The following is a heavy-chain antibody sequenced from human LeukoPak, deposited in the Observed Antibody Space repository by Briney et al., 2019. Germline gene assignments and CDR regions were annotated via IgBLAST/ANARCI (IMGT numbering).Heavy chain of an antibody. CDR3: ARGASGQQLVSGDY. J-gene: IGHJ4*02. CDR1: GGSIGTYY. Sequence: PSETLSLTCTVSGGSIGTYYWNWLRQPPGKGLEWIGYIFYSGSTNYNPSLKSRVTISIDTSKNQFSLKLSAVTAADTAVYYCARGASGQQLVSGDYWGQGTLVTVSS. CDR2: IFYSGST. D-gene: IGHD6-13*01. V-gene: IGHV4-59*01.